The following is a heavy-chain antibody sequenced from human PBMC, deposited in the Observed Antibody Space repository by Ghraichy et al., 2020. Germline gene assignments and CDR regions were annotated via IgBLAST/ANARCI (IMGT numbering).Heavy chain of an antibody. J-gene: IGHJ6*02. Sequence: GSLSLPCTVSGGSISNSNWWSWVRQPPGKGLEWIGDIYHTGSTDFNPSLKSRVTISVDKSKNYFSLKVTSVTAADTAVYYCARDMRYYGSGTYLLHGMDVWGQGTTVTVSS. CDR3: ARDMRYYGSGTYLLHGMDV. CDR2: IYHTGST. D-gene: IGHD3-10*01. V-gene: IGHV4-4*02. CDR1: GGSISNSNW.